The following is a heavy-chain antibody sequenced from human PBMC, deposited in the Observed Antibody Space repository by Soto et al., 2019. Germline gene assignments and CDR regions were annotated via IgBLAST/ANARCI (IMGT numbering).Heavy chain of an antibody. CDR1: GYIFTSYY. V-gene: IGHV1-46*01. D-gene: IGHD4-17*01. CDR2: INPSAGST. CDR3: ASGGVTNRFDY. J-gene: IGHJ4*02. Sequence: QVQLVQSGAEVKKPGASVKVSCKASGYIFTSYYLHWVRQAPEQGLEWMGFINPSAGSTSFAQKFKGRVTMTRDTSTSTVYMELSSLRSEDTAVYYCASGGVTNRFDYWGQGTLVTVSS.